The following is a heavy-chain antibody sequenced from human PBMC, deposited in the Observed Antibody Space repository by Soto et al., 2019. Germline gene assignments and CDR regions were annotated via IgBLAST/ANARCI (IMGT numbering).Heavy chain of an antibody. CDR3: AHRRDQQYDYGSGNHGFDP. V-gene: IGHV2-5*02. CDR2: IYWDDDK. J-gene: IGHJ5*02. Sequence: QITLKESGPTLVKPTQTLTLTCTFSGFSLSTSGVGVGWIRQPPGKALEWLALIYWDDDKRYSPSLKSRLTITKDTSKNQVVLTMTNMDPVDTATYYCAHRRDQQYDYGSGNHGFDPWGQGTLVTVSS. D-gene: IGHD3-10*01. CDR1: GFSLSTSGVG.